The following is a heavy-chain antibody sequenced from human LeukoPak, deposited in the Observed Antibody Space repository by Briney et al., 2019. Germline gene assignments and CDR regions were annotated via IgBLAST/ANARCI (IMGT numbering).Heavy chain of an antibody. D-gene: IGHD3-10*01. CDR1: GYTFTSYH. Sequence: ASVKVSCKASGYTFTSYHMHWVRQAPGQGLEWMGIINPSGGTTNYAQKFRGRVTMTRDMSTSTVYMELSSLRSEDTAVYYCARGGYYGSGNDFRFDPWGQGTLVTVSS. J-gene: IGHJ5*02. V-gene: IGHV1-46*01. CDR2: INPSGGTT. CDR3: ARGGYYGSGNDFRFDP.